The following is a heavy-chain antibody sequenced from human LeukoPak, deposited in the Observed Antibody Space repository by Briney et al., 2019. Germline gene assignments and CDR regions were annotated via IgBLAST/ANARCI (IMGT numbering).Heavy chain of an antibody. CDR3: ARGSTVDTVATPLKY. CDR2: MNPNSGKT. D-gene: IGHD5-12*01. J-gene: IGHJ4*02. CDR1: GYTFTSYD. V-gene: IGHV1-8*01. Sequence: ASVKVSRKASGYTFTSYDINWVRQATGQGLEWMGWMNPNSGKTGYGQKFQGRVTMTRSTSISTAYMELSSLRSEDTAVYYCARGSTVDTVATPLKYWGQGTLVTVSS.